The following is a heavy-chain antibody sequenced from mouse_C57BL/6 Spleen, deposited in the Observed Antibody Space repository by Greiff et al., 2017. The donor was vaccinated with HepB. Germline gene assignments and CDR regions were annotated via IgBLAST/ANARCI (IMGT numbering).Heavy chain of an antibody. V-gene: IGHV3-1*01. D-gene: IGHD2-5*01. CDR1: GYSITSGYD. CDR2: ISYSGST. Sequence: EVQVVESGPGMVKPSQSLSLTCTVTGYSITSGYDWHWIRHFPGNKLEWMGYISYSGSTNYNPSLKSRISITHDTSKNHFFLKLNSVTTEDTATYYCARSYYSNYGYVDVWGTGTTVTVSS. CDR3: ARSYYSNYGYVDV. J-gene: IGHJ1*03.